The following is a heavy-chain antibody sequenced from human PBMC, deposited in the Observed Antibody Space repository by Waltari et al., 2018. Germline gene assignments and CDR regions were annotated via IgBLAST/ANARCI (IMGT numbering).Heavy chain of an antibody. Sequence: VQLQQWGAGLLKPSETLSLTCAVHGGSFRGYYWHWVRQPPGKGLEWIGEINHSGSTNYNPSLKSRVTISVDTSKNQFSLKLSSVTAADTAVYYCARGIRITIFGPYYYGMDVWGQGTTVTVSS. CDR3: ARGIRITIFGPYYYGMDV. V-gene: IGHV4-34*01. D-gene: IGHD3-3*01. J-gene: IGHJ6*02. CDR1: GGSFRGYY. CDR2: INHSGST.